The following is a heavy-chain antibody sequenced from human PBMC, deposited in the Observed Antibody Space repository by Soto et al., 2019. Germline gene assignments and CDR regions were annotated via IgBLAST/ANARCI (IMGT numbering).Heavy chain of an antibody. V-gene: IGHV3-33*01. D-gene: IGHD5-18*01. J-gene: IGHJ4*02. CDR2: IWYDGSNK. Sequence: QVQLVESGGGVVQPGRSLRLSCAASGFTFSSYGMHWVRQAPGKGLEWVAVIWYDGSNKYYADSVKGRFTISRDNSKNTLYLQMNSLRAEDTAVYYCARDAQLWSNIFDYWGQGTLVTVSS. CDR3: ARDAQLWSNIFDY. CDR1: GFTFSSYG.